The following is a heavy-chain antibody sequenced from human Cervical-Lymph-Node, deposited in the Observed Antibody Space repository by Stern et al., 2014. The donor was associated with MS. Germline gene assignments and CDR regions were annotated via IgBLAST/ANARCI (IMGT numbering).Heavy chain of an antibody. CDR3: AGGGMTAYCTGGGCYGWFDP. D-gene: IGHD2-15*01. V-gene: IGHV1-69*01. Sequence: VQLVESGAEVKKPGSSVKVSCKASGGPLSSYAVSWVRLAPGQGLEWMGGIIPAFGRAHYAQKYQGRVTITADESTSTAYLELSSLTSEDTAVYYCAGGGMTAYCTGGGCYGWFDPWGQGTLVTVSS. J-gene: IGHJ5*02. CDR2: IIPAFGRA. CDR1: GGPLSSYA.